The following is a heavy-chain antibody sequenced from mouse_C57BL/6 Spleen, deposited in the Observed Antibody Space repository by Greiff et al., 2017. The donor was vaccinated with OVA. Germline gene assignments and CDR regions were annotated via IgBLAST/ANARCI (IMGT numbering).Heavy chain of an antibody. J-gene: IGHJ1*03. Sequence: QVQLQQSGAELARPGASVKLSCKASGYTFTSYGISWVKQRTGQGLEWIGEIYPRSGNTYYNEKFKGKATLTADKSSSTAYMELRSLTSEDSAVYFCARGDGSPSYWYFDVWGTGTTVTVSS. CDR1: GYTFTSYG. CDR3: ARGDGSPSYWYFDV. D-gene: IGHD2-3*01. V-gene: IGHV1-81*01. CDR2: IYPRSGNT.